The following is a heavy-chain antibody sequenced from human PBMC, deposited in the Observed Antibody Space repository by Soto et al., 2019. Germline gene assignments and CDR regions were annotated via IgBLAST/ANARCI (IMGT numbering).Heavy chain of an antibody. CDR3: ASDQAHSSSWYAGYYGMDV. V-gene: IGHV3-30*03. D-gene: IGHD6-13*01. Sequence: GGSLRLSCAASGFTLSSYGMHWVRQAPGKGLEWVAVISYDGSNKYYADSVKGRFTISRDNSKNTLYLQMNSLRAEDTAVYYCASDQAHSSSWYAGYYGMDVWGQGTTVTVSS. J-gene: IGHJ6*02. CDR1: GFTLSSYG. CDR2: ISYDGSNK.